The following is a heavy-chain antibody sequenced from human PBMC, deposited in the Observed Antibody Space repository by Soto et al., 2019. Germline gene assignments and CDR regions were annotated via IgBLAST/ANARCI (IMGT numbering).Heavy chain of an antibody. CDR2: IYSGGST. Sequence: EVQLVESGGGLIHPGGSLRLSCAASGFTVSSKYMSWVRQAPGKGLEWVSVIYSGGSTYYADSVKGRFTISRDSSKNTLYLQMNSLRAEDAAVYYCASIAARPDWGQGTLVTVSS. J-gene: IGHJ4*02. CDR1: GFTVSSKY. D-gene: IGHD6-6*01. CDR3: ASIAARPD. V-gene: IGHV3-53*01.